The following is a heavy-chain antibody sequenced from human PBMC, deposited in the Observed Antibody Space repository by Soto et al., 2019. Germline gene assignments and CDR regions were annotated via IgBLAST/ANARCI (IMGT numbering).Heavy chain of an antibody. CDR1: GYTFTGYY. J-gene: IGHJ4*02. D-gene: IGHD2-15*01. Sequence: GASVKVSCKASGYTFTGYYMHWVRQAPGQGLEWMGWINPNSGGTNYAQKFQGWVTMTRDTSISTAYMELSRLRSDDTAVYYCARSVESRYCSGGSCYYFDYWGQGTLVTVSS. CDR3: ARSVESRYCSGGSCYYFDY. CDR2: INPNSGGT. V-gene: IGHV1-2*04.